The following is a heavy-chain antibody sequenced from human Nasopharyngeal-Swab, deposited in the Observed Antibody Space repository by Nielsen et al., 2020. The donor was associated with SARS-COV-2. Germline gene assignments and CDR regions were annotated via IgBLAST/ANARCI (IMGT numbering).Heavy chain of an antibody. J-gene: IGHJ5*02. D-gene: IGHD3-22*01. CDR2: IGSSGSTI. Sequence: GGSLRLSCAASGFTFSSYEMNWVRQAPGKGLEWVSYIGSSGSTIYYADSVKGRFTISRDNAKNSLYLQMNSLRAEDTAVYYCAREAQYDSSGYYYQYNWFDPWGQGTLVTVSS. CDR3: AREAQYDSSGYYYQYNWFDP. V-gene: IGHV3-48*03. CDR1: GFTFSSYE.